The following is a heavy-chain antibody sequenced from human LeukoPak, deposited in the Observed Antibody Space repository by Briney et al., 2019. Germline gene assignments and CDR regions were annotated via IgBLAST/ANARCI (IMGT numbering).Heavy chain of an antibody. V-gene: IGHV1-46*01. CDR2: INPTGGST. CDR3: ARQDRYSGFDSYYYYAMDV. CDR1: GYTFTIYY. J-gene: IGHJ6*04. Sequence: ASVKVSCTASGYTFTIYYMDWVRQAPGQGLEWMGVINPTGGSTSYAQKFQGRVTITRDTSTSTVYMELSSLRSEDTAMYYCARQDRYSGFDSYYYYAMDVWGKGTTVTVS. D-gene: IGHD5-12*01.